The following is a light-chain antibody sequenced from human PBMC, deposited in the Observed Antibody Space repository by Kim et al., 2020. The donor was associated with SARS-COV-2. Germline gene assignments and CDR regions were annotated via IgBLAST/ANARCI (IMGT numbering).Light chain of an antibody. CDR2: WAS. Sequence: ATINCQSSQSVLYSSNNKTYLAWYQQKPGQPPKLLIFWASTRESGVPDRFSGGGSGKDFTLTISSLQAEDVAVYYCQQYYSTPRTFGQGTKVDIK. J-gene: IGKJ1*01. CDR3: QQYYSTPRT. CDR1: QSVLYSSNNKTY. V-gene: IGKV4-1*01.